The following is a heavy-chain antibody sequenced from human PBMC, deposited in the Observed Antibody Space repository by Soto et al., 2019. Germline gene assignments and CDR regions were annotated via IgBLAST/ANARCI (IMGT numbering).Heavy chain of an antibody. J-gene: IGHJ6*03. V-gene: IGHV4-34*01. CDR1: GGSFSGYY. CDR2: INHSGST. Sequence: PSETLSLTCAVYGGSFSGYYLSWIRQPPGKGLEWIGEINHSGSTNYNPSLKSRVTISVDTSKNQFSLKLSSVTAADTAVYYCARATYYYGSGSHYYYYIDVWGKGTTVTVSS. D-gene: IGHD3-10*01. CDR3: ARATYYYGSGSHYYYYIDV.